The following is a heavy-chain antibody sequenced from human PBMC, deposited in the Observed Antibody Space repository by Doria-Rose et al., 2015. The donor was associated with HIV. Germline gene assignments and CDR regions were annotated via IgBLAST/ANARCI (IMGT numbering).Heavy chain of an antibody. CDR3: ARARNYGFPHFFDF. Sequence: QVQLQESGPGLVWPSQTLSLTCTVSGDSISSGDSSWSWIRQPPGKGPEWIGYISSSGTTYYYPSLRGRLTISLDASKNQFSLNLNSVTAADTAVYYCARARNYGFPHFFDFWGQGTLVTVSS. V-gene: IGHV4-30-4*01. CDR1: GDSISSGDSS. CDR2: ISSSGTT. J-gene: IGHJ4*02. D-gene: IGHD3-10*01.